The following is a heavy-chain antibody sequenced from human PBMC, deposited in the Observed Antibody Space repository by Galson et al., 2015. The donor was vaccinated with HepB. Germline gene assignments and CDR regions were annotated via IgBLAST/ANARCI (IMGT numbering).Heavy chain of an antibody. D-gene: IGHD6-13*01. CDR1: GGTFNNYA. CDR3: ARDAQAAGGFFDY. Sequence: SVKVSCKAPGGTFNNYALNWVRQAPGQGLEWMGVVVPVLKTANYAQKFQGRVTITADESTTTTYLEVTGLTSDDTAVYYCARDAQAAGGFFDYWGQGALVTVSS. V-gene: IGHV1-69*13. CDR2: VVPVLKTA. J-gene: IGHJ4*02.